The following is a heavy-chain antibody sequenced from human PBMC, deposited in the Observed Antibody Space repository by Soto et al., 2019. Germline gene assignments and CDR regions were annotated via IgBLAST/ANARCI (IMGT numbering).Heavy chain of an antibody. CDR1: AFSLSTGGVG. D-gene: IGHD2-21*02. CDR2: IYCDDDK. CDR3: IQSRCGGDCLQSYASYYYYGMDV. V-gene: IGHV2-5*02. Sequence: GSGPTLVNPTQTLTLTCTFSAFSLSTGGVGVGWIRQPPGKALEWLALIYCDDDKRYSPSLRSRLTITKDTSKNQVVLTMTNMDPVDTATYYCIQSRCGGDCLQSYASYYYYGMDVWGQGTTVTVSS. J-gene: IGHJ6*02.